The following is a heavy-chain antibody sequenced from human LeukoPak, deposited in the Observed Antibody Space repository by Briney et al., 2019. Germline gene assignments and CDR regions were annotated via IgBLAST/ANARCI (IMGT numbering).Heavy chain of an antibody. CDR3: ARVTYDRSGYYNGIPY. D-gene: IGHD3-22*01. J-gene: IGHJ4*02. CDR1: GYTFTGYF. CDR2: INPSSGAT. V-gene: IGHV1-2*02. Sequence: ASVKVSCKAAGYTFTGYFIHWVRQAPGQGLEWMGWINPSSGATNYAQNFQGRVTLTREMSISIAYMEVSRLLSDDTAVYYCARVTYDRSGYYNGIPYWGQGTLVIVSS.